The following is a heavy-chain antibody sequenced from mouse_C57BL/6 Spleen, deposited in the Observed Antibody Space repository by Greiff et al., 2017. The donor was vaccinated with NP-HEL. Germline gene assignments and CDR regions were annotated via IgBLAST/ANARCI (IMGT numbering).Heavy chain of an antibody. CDR2: INPSNGGT. CDR3: ARSPLFITTVVERGYYAMDY. CDR1: GYTFTSYW. J-gene: IGHJ4*01. D-gene: IGHD1-1*01. Sequence: QVQLKQPGTELVKPGASVKLSCKASGYTFTSYWMHWVKQRPGQGLEWIGNINPSNGGTNYNEKFKSKATLTVDKSSSTAYMQLSSLTSEDSAVYYCARSPLFITTVVERGYYAMDYWGQGTSVTVSS. V-gene: IGHV1-53*01.